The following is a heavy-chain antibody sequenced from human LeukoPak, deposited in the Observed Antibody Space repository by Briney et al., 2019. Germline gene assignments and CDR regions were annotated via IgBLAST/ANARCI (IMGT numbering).Heavy chain of an antibody. Sequence: PSETLSLTCTVSGGSVSSGSYYWSWIRQPPGKGLEWIGYIYYSGSTNYNPSLKSRVTISVDTSKNQFSLKLSSVTAADTAVYYCARSAIAAAVLWFDPWGQGTLVTVSS. J-gene: IGHJ5*02. V-gene: IGHV4-61*01. CDR3: ARSAIAAAVLWFDP. CDR2: IYYSGST. CDR1: GGSVSSGSYY. D-gene: IGHD6-13*01.